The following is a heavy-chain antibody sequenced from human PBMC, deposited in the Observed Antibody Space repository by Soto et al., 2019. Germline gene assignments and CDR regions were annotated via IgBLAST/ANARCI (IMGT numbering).Heavy chain of an antibody. Sequence: QVQLVQSGAEVKKPGSSVKVSCKASGGTFSSYAISWVRQAPGQGLEWMGGIIPIFGTANYAQKFQGRVTITADESTSTAYMELSSLRSEDTAVYYCARGGYIVVVTATPGYGRDVWGQGTTVTVSS. CDR2: IIPIFGTA. D-gene: IGHD2-21*02. CDR3: ARGGYIVVVTATPGYGRDV. J-gene: IGHJ6*02. V-gene: IGHV1-69*01. CDR1: GGTFSSYA.